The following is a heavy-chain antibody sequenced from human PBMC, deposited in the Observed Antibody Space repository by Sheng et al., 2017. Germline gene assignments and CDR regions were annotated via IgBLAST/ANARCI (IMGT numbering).Heavy chain of an antibody. CDR2: IYHSGST. J-gene: IGHJ4*02. CDR3: ARDGVTGFD. V-gene: IGHV4-38-2*02. D-gene: IGHD3-9*01. Sequence: HVQLQESGPGLVKPSETLSLTCTVSGYSISSAYYWGWIRQPPGKGLEWIGSIYHSGSTYYNPSLKSRVSISIDTSKNQFSLKLSSVTAADTAVYYCARDGVTGFDWGQGTLVTVSS. CDR1: GYSISSAYY.